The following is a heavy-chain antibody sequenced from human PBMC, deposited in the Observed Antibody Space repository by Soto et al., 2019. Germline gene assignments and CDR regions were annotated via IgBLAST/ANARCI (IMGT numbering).Heavy chain of an antibody. D-gene: IGHD3-16*02. Sequence: GGSLRLSCAAAGFTFSSYAMSWVRQAPGKGLEWVSAISGSGSTLYADSVKGRFTISRDNSKNTLYLQMNSLRAEDTAVYYCAKEKDYDYVWGSYRYTSDYWGQGTLVTVSS. CDR1: GFTFSSYA. CDR2: ISGSGST. CDR3: AKEKDYDYVWGSYRYTSDY. J-gene: IGHJ4*02. V-gene: IGHV3-23*01.